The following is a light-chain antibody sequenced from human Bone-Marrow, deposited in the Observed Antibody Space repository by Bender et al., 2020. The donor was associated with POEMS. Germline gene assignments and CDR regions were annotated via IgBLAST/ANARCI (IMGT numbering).Light chain of an antibody. V-gene: IGLV1-40*01. Sequence: QPVLTQPPSVSGAPGQRVTVSCTGSDSNIGTDSDVHWYQQLPRTAPRLLIFGDNNRPSGVPDRFSGSKSGTAASLAISGLRVDDEAVYYCATCDGSLSSPYWVFGGGTTVTVL. CDR1: DSNIGTDSD. CDR3: ATCDGSLSSPYWV. CDR2: GDN. J-gene: IGLJ3*02.